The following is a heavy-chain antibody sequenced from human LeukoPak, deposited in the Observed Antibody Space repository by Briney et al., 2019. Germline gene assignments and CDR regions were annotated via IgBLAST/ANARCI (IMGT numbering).Heavy chain of an antibody. V-gene: IGHV3-21*04. Sequence: GGSLRLSCAASGFTFSSYSMNWVRQAPGKGLEWVSSISSSSSYIYYADSVKGRSTISRDNAKNSLYLRMNSLRAEDTAVYYCAKQAGYCSGGSCPLFDYWGQGTLVTVSS. CDR3: AKQAGYCSGGSCPLFDY. J-gene: IGHJ4*02. CDR2: ISSSSSYI. CDR1: GFTFSSYS. D-gene: IGHD2-15*01.